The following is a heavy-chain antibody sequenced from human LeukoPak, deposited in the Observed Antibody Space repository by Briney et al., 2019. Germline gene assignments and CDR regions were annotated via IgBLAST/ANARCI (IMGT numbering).Heavy chain of an antibody. D-gene: IGHD7-27*01. Sequence: GGSLRLSCAASGFTLTDYSMNWVRQAPGKGLEWVSAISGSGGSTYYADSVKGRFTISRDNSKNTLYLQMNSLRAEDTAVYYCAKVLGISFAPWDYWGQGTLVTISS. J-gene: IGHJ4*02. CDR1: GFTLTDYS. V-gene: IGHV3-23*01. CDR3: AKVLGISFAPWDY. CDR2: ISGSGGST.